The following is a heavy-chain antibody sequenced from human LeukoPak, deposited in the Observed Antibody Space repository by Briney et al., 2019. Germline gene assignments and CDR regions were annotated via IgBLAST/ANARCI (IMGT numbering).Heavy chain of an antibody. V-gene: IGHV5-51*01. CDR3: ARQETRDQPFDY. CDR2: IYPGDSDI. D-gene: IGHD2-2*01. Sequence: GESLKISCKGSGYSFTSYWIGWLRQMPGKGLEWMGIIYPGDSDIRVSPSFQGQVTISADKSISTAYLQWSSLKASDTAMYYCARQETRDQPFDYWGQGTLVTVSS. J-gene: IGHJ4*02. CDR1: GYSFTSYW.